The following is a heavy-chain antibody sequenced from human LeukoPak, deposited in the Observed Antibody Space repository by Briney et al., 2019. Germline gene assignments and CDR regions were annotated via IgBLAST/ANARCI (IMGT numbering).Heavy chain of an antibody. CDR2: IYYSGST. D-gene: IGHD2-2*01. CDR3: AREWHCSSTSCYYYGIGWFDP. J-gene: IGHJ5*02. Sequence: SETLSLTCTVSGGSISSYYRSWIRQPPGKGLEWIGYIYYSGSTNYNPSLKSRVTISVDTSKNQFSLKLSSVTAADTAVYYCAREWHCSSTSCYYYGIGWFDPWGQGTLVTVSS. V-gene: IGHV4-59*12. CDR1: GGSISSYY.